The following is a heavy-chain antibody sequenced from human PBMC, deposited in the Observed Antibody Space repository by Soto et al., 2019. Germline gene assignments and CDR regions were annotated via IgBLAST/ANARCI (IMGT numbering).Heavy chain of an antibody. J-gene: IGHJ6*02. D-gene: IGHD3-10*01. V-gene: IGHV1-69*02. CDR1: GGTFSSYT. CDR3: ARLHYYGSGSHYYYYGMDV. CDR2: VIPILGIA. Sequence: SVKVSCKASGGTFSSYTISWVRQAPGQGLEWMGRVIPILGIANYAQKFQGRVTITADKSTSTAYMELSSLRSEDTAVYYCARLHYYGSGSHYYYYGMDVWGQGTTVTVSS.